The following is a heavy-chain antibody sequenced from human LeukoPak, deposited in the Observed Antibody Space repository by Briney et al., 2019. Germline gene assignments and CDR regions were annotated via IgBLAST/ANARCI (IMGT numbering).Heavy chain of an antibody. J-gene: IGHJ4*02. CDR2: ISSSSSTI. V-gene: IGHV3-48*02. CDR3: ARGARKADDYGGFFDY. D-gene: IGHD4-23*01. Sequence: GGSLRLSCAASEITFSSYSMNWVRQAPGKGLEWVSYISSSSSTIYYADSVKGRFTISRDNAKSSMWLQMNSLRDEDTAVYYCARGARKADDYGGFFDYWGQGTLVTVSS. CDR1: EITFSSYS.